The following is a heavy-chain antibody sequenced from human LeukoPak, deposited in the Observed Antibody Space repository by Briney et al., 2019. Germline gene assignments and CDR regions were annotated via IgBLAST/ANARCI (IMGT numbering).Heavy chain of an antibody. V-gene: IGHV3-48*04. J-gene: IGHJ4*02. CDR3: ARFAGGSSLDY. D-gene: IGHD2-15*01. Sequence: GGSLRLSCAASGFTFSSYAMTWVRQAPGKGLECISYISTSGSTINYADSVKGRFTISRDNAKNSLYLQMNSLRAEDTAVYYCARFAGGSSLDYWGQGTLVTVSS. CDR2: ISTSGSTI. CDR1: GFTFSSYA.